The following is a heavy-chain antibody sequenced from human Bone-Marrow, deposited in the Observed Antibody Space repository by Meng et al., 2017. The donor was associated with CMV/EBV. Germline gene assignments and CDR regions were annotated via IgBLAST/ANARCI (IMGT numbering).Heavy chain of an antibody. J-gene: IGHJ3*02. CDR3: AKGSGRGGATYNAFDI. D-gene: IGHD3-10*01. CDR1: GFTFSSYG. Sequence: GESLKISCAASGFTFSSYGMHWVRQAPGKGLEWVAVIWYDGSDKYHADSVKGRFTISRDNSKNTLYLQMNSLRAEDTAVYYCAKGSGRGGATYNAFDIWGQGKMVPVSS. V-gene: IGHV3-33*06. CDR2: IWYDGSDK.